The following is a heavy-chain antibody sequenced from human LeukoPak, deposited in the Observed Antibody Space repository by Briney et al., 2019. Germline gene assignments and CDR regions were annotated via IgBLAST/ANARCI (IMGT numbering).Heavy chain of an antibody. CDR1: GYTFTSYG. D-gene: IGHD3-9*01. CDR2: ISAYNGNT. J-gene: IGHJ4*02. V-gene: IGHV1-18*01. CDR3: ARGGYDILTGYSDFDY. Sequence: ASVKVSCKASGYTFTSYGISWVRQAPGQGLGWMGWISAYNGNTNYAQKLQGRVTMTTDTSTSTAYMELRSLRSDDTAVYYCARGGYDILTGYSDFDYWGQGTLVTVSS.